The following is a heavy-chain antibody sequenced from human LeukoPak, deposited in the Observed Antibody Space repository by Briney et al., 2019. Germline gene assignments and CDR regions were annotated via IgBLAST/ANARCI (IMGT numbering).Heavy chain of an antibody. D-gene: IGHD3-10*01. CDR1: GYTFITYY. J-gene: IGHJ6*02. V-gene: IGHV1-46*04. CDR3: ARDANYYGSGSYPYYGTDV. CDR2: ISPSGGST. Sequence: ASVKVSCKASGYTFITYYIHWVRQAPGQGLEWMGIISPSGGSTYYADSVKGRFTISRDNPKNTLYLQMNSLRAEDTAVYYCARDANYYGSGSYPYYGTDVWGQGTTVTVSS.